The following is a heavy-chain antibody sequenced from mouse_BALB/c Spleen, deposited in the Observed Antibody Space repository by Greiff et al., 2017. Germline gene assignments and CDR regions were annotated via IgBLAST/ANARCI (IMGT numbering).Heavy chain of an antibody. V-gene: IGHV1-5*01. CDR2: IYPGNSDT. J-gene: IGHJ3*01. D-gene: IGHD2-4*01. CDR3: APYYDYDEGFAY. Sequence: VQLKESGTVLARPGASVKMSCKASGYTFTSYWMHWVKQRPGQGLEWIGAIYPGNSDTSYNQKFKGKAKLTAVTSTSTAYMELSSLTNEDSAVYYCAPYYDYDEGFAYWGQGTLVTVSA. CDR1: GYTFTSYW.